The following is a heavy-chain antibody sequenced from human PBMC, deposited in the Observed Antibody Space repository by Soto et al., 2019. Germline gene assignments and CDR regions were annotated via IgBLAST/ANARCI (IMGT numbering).Heavy chain of an antibody. J-gene: IGHJ6*02. D-gene: IGHD6-19*01. V-gene: IGHV2-5*01. Sequence: SGTTLVNPTQTLTLTCTFSGFSLSTGGVGVGWIRQPPGKALEWLALIYWNDDKRYSPSLKSRLTITKDTSKNQVVLTMTNMDHVDTATYYCAHRPSSGWYYYSYGMDVWGQGTTVTVSS. CDR2: IYWNDDK. CDR1: GFSLSTGGVG. CDR3: AHRPSSGWYYYSYGMDV.